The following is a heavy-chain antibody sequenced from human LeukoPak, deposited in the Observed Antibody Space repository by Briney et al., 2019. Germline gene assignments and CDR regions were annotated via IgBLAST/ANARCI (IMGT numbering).Heavy chain of an antibody. D-gene: IGHD2-21*02. CDR2: IYYSGST. Sequence: PSQTLSLTCTVSGGSISSGDYSWSWIRQPPGKGLEWIGYIYYSGSTYYNPSLKSRVTISVDTSKNQFSLKLSSVTAADTAVYYCARGIVVVTAISMNWFDPWGQGTLVTASS. CDR1: GGSISSGDYS. J-gene: IGHJ5*02. CDR3: ARGIVVVTAISMNWFDP. V-gene: IGHV4-30-4*01.